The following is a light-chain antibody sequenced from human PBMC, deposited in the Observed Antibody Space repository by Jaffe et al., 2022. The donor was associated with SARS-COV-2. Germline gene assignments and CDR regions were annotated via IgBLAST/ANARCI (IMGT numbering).Light chain of an antibody. CDR3: CSYAGSYTFYV. CDR1: NSDVGAYNY. CDR2: DVT. Sequence: QSALTQPRSVSGSPGQSVTISCTGTNSDVGAYNYVSWYQHHPGKAPKLVIYDVTKRPSGVPDRFSGSRSGNTASLTISGLQAEDEADYYCCSYAGSYTFYVFGTGTKVTVL. V-gene: IGLV2-11*01. J-gene: IGLJ1*01.